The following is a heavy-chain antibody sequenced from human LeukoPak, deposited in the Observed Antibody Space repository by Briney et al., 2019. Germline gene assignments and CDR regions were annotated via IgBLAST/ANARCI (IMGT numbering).Heavy chain of an antibody. J-gene: IGHJ6*03. V-gene: IGHV5-51*01. D-gene: IGHD3-3*01. CDR1: EYNLTNYW. CDR2: IYPGDSHT. CDR3: ARHLEWFYMDV. Sequence: GESLKISCKGFEYNLTNYWIGWVRQMPGKGLGWMGIIYPGDSHTIYSPSFQGQVTISADKSISTAYLQWSSLKASDTAMYYCARHLEWFYMDVWGKGTTVTISS.